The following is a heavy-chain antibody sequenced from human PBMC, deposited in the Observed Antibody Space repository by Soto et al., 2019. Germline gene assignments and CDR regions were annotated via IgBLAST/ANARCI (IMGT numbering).Heavy chain of an antibody. CDR2: INSDGSST. Sequence: EVQLVESGGGLVQPGGSLRLSCAASGFTFSSYWMHWVRQAPGKGLVWVSRINSDGSSTSYADSVKGRFTISRDNAKNTLYLQMNSLRAVDTAVYYCAREQGGSYQYWFDPWGQGTLVTVSS. CDR1: GFTFSSYW. CDR3: AREQGGSYQYWFDP. D-gene: IGHD1-26*01. V-gene: IGHV3-74*01. J-gene: IGHJ5*02.